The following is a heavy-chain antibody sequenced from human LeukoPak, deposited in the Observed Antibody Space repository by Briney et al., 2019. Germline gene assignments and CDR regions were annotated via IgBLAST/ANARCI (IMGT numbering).Heavy chain of an antibody. CDR1: GFTFDDYA. J-gene: IGHJ5*02. Sequence: GGSLRLSCAASGFTFDDYAMHWVRQAPGKGLEWVSGISWNSGSIGYADSVKGRFTISRDNAKNSLYLQMNSLRAEDTAVYYCARAYYDSSGYYYPNNWFDPWGQGTLVTVSS. CDR3: ARAYYDSSGYYYPNNWFDP. D-gene: IGHD3-22*01. V-gene: IGHV3-9*01. CDR2: ISWNSGSI.